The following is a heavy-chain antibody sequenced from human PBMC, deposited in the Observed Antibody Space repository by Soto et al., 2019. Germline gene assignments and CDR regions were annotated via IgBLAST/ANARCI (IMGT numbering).Heavy chain of an antibody. CDR2: ITDSGGDT. Sequence: EVQLLESGGGLVQPGGSLRLSCAASGFTFAAYAMTWVRQAPNKGLDWVSAITDSGGDTYYADSVKGRFTIFRDNSKNTLYLQMNNLRAEDTVVYSCAKGYYGSGSYSLDSWGQGPLVTVSS. V-gene: IGHV3-23*01. CDR3: AKGYYGSGSYSLDS. D-gene: IGHD3-10*01. J-gene: IGHJ4*02. CDR1: GFTFAAYA.